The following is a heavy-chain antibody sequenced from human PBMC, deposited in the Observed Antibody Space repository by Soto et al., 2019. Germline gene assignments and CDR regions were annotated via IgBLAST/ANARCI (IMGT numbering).Heavy chain of an antibody. CDR3: AKDASRWTRAGTGYFDY. CDR2: ISYDGSNK. CDR1: GFTFSSYG. Sequence: QVQLVESGGGVVQPGRSLRLSCAASGFTFSSYGMHWVRQAPGKGLEWVAVISYDGSNKYYADSVKGRFTISRDNSKNTLYLQMNSLRAEDTAVYYCAKDASRWTRAGTGYFDYWGQGTLVTVSS. J-gene: IGHJ4*02. V-gene: IGHV3-30*18. D-gene: IGHD6-19*01.